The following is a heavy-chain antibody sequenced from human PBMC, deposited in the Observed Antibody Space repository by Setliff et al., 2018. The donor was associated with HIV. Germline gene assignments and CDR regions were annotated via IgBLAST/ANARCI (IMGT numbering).Heavy chain of an antibody. CDR2: IYSSGST. CDR1: GGSISSGSYY. V-gene: IGHV4-61*02. Sequence: SETLSLTCTVSGGSISSGSYYWSWIRQPAGKGLEWIGRIYSSGSTYYNPSLKSRVTISVDTSKNQFSLKLSSVTAADTAVYYCARHWVDSSSWSLYYYYYMDVWGKGTTVTVSS. D-gene: IGHD6-13*01. J-gene: IGHJ6*03. CDR3: ARHWVDSSSWSLYYYYYMDV.